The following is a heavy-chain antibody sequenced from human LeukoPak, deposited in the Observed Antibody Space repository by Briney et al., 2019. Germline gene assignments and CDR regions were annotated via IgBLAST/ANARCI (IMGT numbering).Heavy chain of an antibody. Sequence: PGGXLRLSCAASGFTFSSYWMIWVRQAPGKGLVYVSHMNTDGSTINYVDSVKGRFTISRDNAKKTLYLQMDSLRAEDTAVYYCGRDNIGSIDYWGQGTLVTVSS. J-gene: IGHJ4*02. CDR3: GRDNIGSIDY. CDR2: MNTDGSTI. D-gene: IGHD3-10*01. CDR1: GFTFSSYW. V-gene: IGHV3-74*01.